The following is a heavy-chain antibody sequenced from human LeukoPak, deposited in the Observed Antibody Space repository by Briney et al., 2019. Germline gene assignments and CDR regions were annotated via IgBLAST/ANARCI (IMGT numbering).Heavy chain of an antibody. CDR2: IYSSGSN. CDR3: AREPTSGREPTSGRPLDY. D-gene: IGHD1-26*01. CDR1: GGSISRYF. J-gene: IGHJ4*02. V-gene: IGHV4-4*07. Sequence: SETLSLTCTVSGGSISRYFWSWIRQPAGKGLEWIGLIYSSGSNNYNPSLKSRVTMSLDTPKNHLYLNLSSVTAADTAVYYCAREPTSGREPTSGRPLDYWGQGNLVTVSS.